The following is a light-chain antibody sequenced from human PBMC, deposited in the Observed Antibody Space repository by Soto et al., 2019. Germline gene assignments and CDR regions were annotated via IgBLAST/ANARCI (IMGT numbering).Light chain of an antibody. J-gene: IGLJ2*01. CDR2: NNN. V-gene: IGLV1-44*01. CDR3: TSWDDSLSGPVV. Sequence: QSVLTQPPSASGTPGQRVSISCSGSSSNIGSNTVNWYQQFPGPAPTLLIYNNNQRPSGVPDRFSGSKAGPSASLAISGLQSEDEADYHCTSWDDSLSGPVVVCGGTKLTVL. CDR1: SSNIGSNT.